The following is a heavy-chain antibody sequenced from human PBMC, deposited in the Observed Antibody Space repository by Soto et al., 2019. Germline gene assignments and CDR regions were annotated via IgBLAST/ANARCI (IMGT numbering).Heavy chain of an antibody. CDR2: ISYDGSYI. D-gene: IGHD3-16*01. CDR3: AKWNGGFEY. J-gene: IGHJ4*02. V-gene: IGHV3-30*18. Sequence: QVQLVESGGGVVQPGRSLRLSCAASGFTFSSYGMHWVRQAPGKRLEWVAVISYDGSYIYYADSVKGRVTISRYKSKNTLYLQMNSLRAEVTSVYYVAKWNGGFEYWGQGTLVTFSS. CDR1: GFTFSSYG.